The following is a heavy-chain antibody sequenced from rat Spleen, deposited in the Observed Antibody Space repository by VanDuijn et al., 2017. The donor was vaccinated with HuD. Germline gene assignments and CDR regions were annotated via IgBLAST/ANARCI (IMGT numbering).Heavy chain of an antibody. Sequence: EGQVVESGGGLVQPEESLKISCAASGFTFSNATMYWVRQDPTNVLEWVATISLDGGRNFYRDPVKGRFTISRDNAKNTQYLQMDSLRSEDTATYYCARHGIYNNYGWFAYWGQGTLVTVSS. CDR3: ARHGIYNNYGWFAY. V-gene: IGHV5-29*01. CDR1: GFTFSNAT. D-gene: IGHD1-10*01. J-gene: IGHJ3*01. CDR2: ISLDGGRN.